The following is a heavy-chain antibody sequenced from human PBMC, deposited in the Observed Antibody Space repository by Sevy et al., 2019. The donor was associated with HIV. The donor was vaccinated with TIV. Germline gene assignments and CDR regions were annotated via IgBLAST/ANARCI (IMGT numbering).Heavy chain of an antibody. CDR2: ISYDGRNK. Sequence: GGSLRLSCAASGFTFSSYSMNWVRQAPGKGLEWVAVISYDGRNKDYADSVKGRFTISRDNSKNTLYLQMNSLRAEDTAVYYCAKEASLWFGREYFDYWGQGTLVTVSS. J-gene: IGHJ4*02. CDR3: AKEASLWFGREYFDY. CDR1: GFTFSSYS. V-gene: IGHV3-30*18. D-gene: IGHD3-10*01.